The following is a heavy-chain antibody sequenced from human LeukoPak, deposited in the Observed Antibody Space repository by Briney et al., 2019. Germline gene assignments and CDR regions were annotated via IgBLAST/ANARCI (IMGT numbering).Heavy chain of an antibody. CDR2: IWFDGSNK. CDR3: ARSTYFGDY. CDR1: GFIFSSYG. J-gene: IGHJ4*02. V-gene: IGHV3-33*01. D-gene: IGHD2/OR15-2a*01. Sequence: PGRPLRLSCAASGFIFSSYGMHWVRQAPGKGLEWVAVIWFDGSNKYYADSVKGRFTISRDNSKNMLYLQMNSLRAEDTAVFYCARSTYFGDYWGQGILVTVSS.